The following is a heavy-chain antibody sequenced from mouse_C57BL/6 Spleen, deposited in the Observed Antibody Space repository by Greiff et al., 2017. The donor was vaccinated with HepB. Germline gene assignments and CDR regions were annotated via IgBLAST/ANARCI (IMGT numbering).Heavy chain of an antibody. D-gene: IGHD1-1*01. CDR3: ARKGMTTVGATGAMDY. CDR1: GYSFTDYN. J-gene: IGHJ4*01. Sequence: LLESGPELVKPGASVKISCKASGYSFTDYNMNWVKQSNGKSLEWIGVINPNYGTTSYNQKFKGKATLTVDQSSSTAYMQLNSLTSEDSAVYYCARKGMTTVGATGAMDYWGQGTSVTVSS. V-gene: IGHV1-39*01. CDR2: INPNYGTT.